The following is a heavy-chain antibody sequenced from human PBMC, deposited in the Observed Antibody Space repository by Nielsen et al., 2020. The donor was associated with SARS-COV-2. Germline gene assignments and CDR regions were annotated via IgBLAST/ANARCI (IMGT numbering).Heavy chain of an antibody. D-gene: IGHD2-15*01. V-gene: IGHV3-11*03. CDR2: ISGSGSYT. J-gene: IGHJ6*02. Sequence: GESLKISCTASGFTFSDSFLSWIRQAPGKGLEWVSYISGSGSYTNYADSLKGRFTISRDNAKNSLYLQMDSLRADDTAFYYCARSGHCNGGICYFTEYFQVWGPGTTVTVSS. CDR1: GFTFSDSF. CDR3: ARSGHCNGGICYFTEYFQV.